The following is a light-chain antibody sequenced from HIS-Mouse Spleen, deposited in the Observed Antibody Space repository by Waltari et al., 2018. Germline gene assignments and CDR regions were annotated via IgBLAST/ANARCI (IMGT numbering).Light chain of an antibody. Sequence: SYELTQPPPVSVSPGQTARITCSGDPLPQNYAYWYQQKSRQAPVLVIYEDSKRPSGIPERFSGSSSGTMATLTISGAQVEDEADYYCYSTDSSGNHRVFGGGTKLTVL. CDR2: EDS. J-gene: IGLJ2*01. CDR3: YSTDSSGNHRV. V-gene: IGLV3-10*01. CDR1: PLPQNY.